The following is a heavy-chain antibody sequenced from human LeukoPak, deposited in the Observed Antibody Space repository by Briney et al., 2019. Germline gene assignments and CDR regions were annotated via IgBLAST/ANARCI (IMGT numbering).Heavy chain of an antibody. Sequence: GGSLRLSCAASGFTFSSYSMNWVRQAPGKGLEWVSSISSSSSYIYYADSVKGRFTISRDNAKNSLYLQMNSLRAEDTAVYYCARGGTRIAAAGNNWFDPWGQGTLVTVSS. J-gene: IGHJ5*02. V-gene: IGHV3-21*01. CDR1: GFTFSSYS. CDR3: ARGGTRIAAAGNNWFDP. CDR2: ISSSSSYI. D-gene: IGHD6-13*01.